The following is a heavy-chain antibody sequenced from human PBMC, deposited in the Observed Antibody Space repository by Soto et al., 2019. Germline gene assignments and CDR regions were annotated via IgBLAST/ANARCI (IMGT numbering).Heavy chain of an antibody. CDR3: AREHSTTKRRRIYYFDY. CDR2: INPSGGST. Sequence: GASVKVSCKASGYTFTSYYMHWVRQAPGQGLEWMGIINPSGGSTSYAQKFQGRVTMTRDTSTSTVYMELSSLRSEDTAVYYCAREHSTTKRRRIYYFDYWGQGTLVTVYS. V-gene: IGHV1-46*03. D-gene: IGHD4-17*01. CDR1: GYTFTSYY. J-gene: IGHJ4*02.